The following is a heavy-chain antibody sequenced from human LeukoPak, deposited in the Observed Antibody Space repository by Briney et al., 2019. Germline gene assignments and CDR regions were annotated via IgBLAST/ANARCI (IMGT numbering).Heavy chain of an antibody. CDR2: IKYDGTNK. D-gene: IGHD2-15*01. Sequence: GGSLRLSCAASGFTFSNYGMHWARQAPGKGLEWLAFIKYDGTNKYYADSVKGRFTISRDNAKNSPYLQMISLRAEDTAVYYCARDLVANDYWGQGTLVTVSS. CDR3: ARDLVANDY. V-gene: IGHV3-30*02. CDR1: GFTFSNYG. J-gene: IGHJ4*02.